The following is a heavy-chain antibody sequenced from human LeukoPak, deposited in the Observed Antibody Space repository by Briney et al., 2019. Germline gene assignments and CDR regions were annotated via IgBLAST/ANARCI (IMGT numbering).Heavy chain of an antibody. D-gene: IGHD6-19*01. J-gene: IGHJ4*02. Sequence: PGGSLRLSCAASGFTFSSYDMNWVRQAPGKGLEWVSYISSSSSTIYYADSVKGRFTISRDNAKNSLYLQMNSLRAEDTALYYCAKDLSSGWQTYFDYWGQGTLVTVSS. CDR3: AKDLSSGWQTYFDY. CDR1: GFTFSSYD. CDR2: ISSSSSTI. V-gene: IGHV3-48*04.